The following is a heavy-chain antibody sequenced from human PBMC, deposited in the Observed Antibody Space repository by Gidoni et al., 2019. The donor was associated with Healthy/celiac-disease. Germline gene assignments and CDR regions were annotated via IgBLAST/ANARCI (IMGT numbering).Heavy chain of an antibody. CDR2: IYYSGST. CDR3: ARDSSYCSGGSCYSNYFDY. V-gene: IGHV4-31*03. J-gene: IGHJ4*02. CDR1: GVSISSGGNY. Sequence: QVQLQESGPGLVKPSQTLSLTCTVSGVSISSGGNYWSWISPHPGKGLEWIGYIYYSGSTYYTPSLKSRVTISVDPSKTQFSLKLSSVTAADTAVYYCARDSSYCSGGSCYSNYFDYWGQGTLVTVSS. D-gene: IGHD2-15*01.